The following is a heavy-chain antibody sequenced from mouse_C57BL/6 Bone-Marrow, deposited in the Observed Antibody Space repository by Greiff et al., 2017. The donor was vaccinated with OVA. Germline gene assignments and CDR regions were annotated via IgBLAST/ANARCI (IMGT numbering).Heavy chain of an antibody. V-gene: IGHV10-1*01. Sequence: EVQLVESGGGLAQPKGSLKLSCAASGFSFNTYAMNWVRQAPGRGLEWVARIRSKSNNYATYYADSVKDRFTISRDDSESRLYLQMNNLKTEDTAMYYCVLTTVVAPFAYWGQGTLVTVSA. D-gene: IGHD1-1*01. CDR3: VLTTVVAPFAY. J-gene: IGHJ3*01. CDR1: GFSFNTYA. CDR2: IRSKSNNYAT.